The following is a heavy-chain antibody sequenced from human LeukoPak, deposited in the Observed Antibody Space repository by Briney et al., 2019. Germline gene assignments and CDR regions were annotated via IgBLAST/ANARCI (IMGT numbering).Heavy chain of an antibody. Sequence: GGPLRLSCAASGFSIGTYYMSWVRQAPGKGLEWVANIKQDGREKHYVDSVKGRFTISRDNSKNSLYLQMSSLRAEDTAVYYCARDPRGSEYSHFDSWGQGTLVTVSS. J-gene: IGHJ4*02. D-gene: IGHD3-10*01. CDR2: IKQDGREK. CDR1: GFSIGTYY. V-gene: IGHV3-7*01. CDR3: ARDPRGSEYSHFDS.